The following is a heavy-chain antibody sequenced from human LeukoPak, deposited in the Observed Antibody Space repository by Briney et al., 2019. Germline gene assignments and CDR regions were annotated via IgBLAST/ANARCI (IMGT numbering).Heavy chain of an antibody. CDR1: GYTFSGYY. V-gene: IGHV1-8*03. CDR2: MNPNSGNT. Sequence: ASVKVSCKASGYTFSGYYLHWVRQAPGQGLEWMGWMNPNSGNTGYAQKFQGRVTITRNTSISTAYMELSSLRSEDTAVYYCAIVGFGEFSYYFDYWGQGTLVTVSS. CDR3: AIVGFGEFSYYFDY. D-gene: IGHD3-10*01. J-gene: IGHJ4*02.